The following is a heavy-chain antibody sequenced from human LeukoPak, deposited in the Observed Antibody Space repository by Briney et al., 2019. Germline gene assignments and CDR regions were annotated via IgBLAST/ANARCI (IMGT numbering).Heavy chain of an antibody. CDR2: ISGSGGST. Sequence: PGGSLRLSCAASGFTFSSYEMNWVRQAPGKGLEWVSGISGSGGSTYYADSVQGRFTVSRDNSKNTVYLQMNSLRAEDTAVYYCAKVRTYSSEWGQGTLVTVSS. V-gene: IGHV3-23*01. D-gene: IGHD6-6*01. CDR1: GFTFSSYE. J-gene: IGHJ4*02. CDR3: AKVRTYSSE.